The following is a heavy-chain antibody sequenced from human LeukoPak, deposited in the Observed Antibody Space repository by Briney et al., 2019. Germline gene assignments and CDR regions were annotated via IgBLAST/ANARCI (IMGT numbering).Heavy chain of an antibody. Sequence: SQTLSLTCTVSGGSISSGSHYWSWIRQPAGKGLEWIGRIYNSGSTNYNPSLKSRVTISVDTSKNQCSLKVSSVTAADTAVYYCARVPAAGTRIDDVFDMWGQGTMVTVSS. CDR2: IYNSGST. V-gene: IGHV4-61*02. D-gene: IGHD6-13*01. CDR3: ARVPAAGTRIDDVFDM. J-gene: IGHJ3*02. CDR1: GGSISSGSHY.